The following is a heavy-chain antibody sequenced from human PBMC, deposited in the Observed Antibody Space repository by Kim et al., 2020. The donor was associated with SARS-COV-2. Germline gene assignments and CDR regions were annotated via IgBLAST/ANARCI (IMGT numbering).Heavy chain of an antibody. Sequence: GRFTNSRDNSKNTLYLQMNSLRAEDTAVYYCATSTYYYDSRGYYPYYFNSWGQGTLVTVSS. CDR3: ATSTYYYDSRGYYPYYFNS. J-gene: IGHJ4*02. V-gene: IGHV3-30*03. D-gene: IGHD3-22*01.